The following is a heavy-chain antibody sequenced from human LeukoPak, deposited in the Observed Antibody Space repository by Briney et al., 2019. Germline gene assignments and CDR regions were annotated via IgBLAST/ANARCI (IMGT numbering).Heavy chain of an antibody. J-gene: IGHJ4*02. V-gene: IGHV3-7*01. CDR2: IKQDGSEK. CDR1: EFIFSGYW. D-gene: IGHD6-13*01. Sequence: GGSLRLSCAASEFIFSGYWTNWVRQAPGKGLEWVANIKQDGSEKQYVDSVRGRFTISRDNAKNSLYLQMNSLRVEDTAVYYCARDGFVGAADYWGQGTLVTVSS. CDR3: ARDGFVGAADY.